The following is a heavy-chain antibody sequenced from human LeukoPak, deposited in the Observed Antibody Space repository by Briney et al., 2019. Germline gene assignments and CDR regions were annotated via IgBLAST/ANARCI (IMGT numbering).Heavy chain of an antibody. CDR1: GGSISSSSYY. J-gene: IGHJ4*02. CDR3: ARELSRWGYSYGIDY. D-gene: IGHD5-18*01. V-gene: IGHV4-39*07. CDR2: IYYSGST. Sequence: PSETLSLTCTVSGGSISSSSYYWGWIRQPPGKGLEWIGSIYYSGSTYYNPSLKSRVTISVDTSKNQFSLKLSSVTAADTAVYYCARELSRWGYSYGIDYWGQGTLVTVSS.